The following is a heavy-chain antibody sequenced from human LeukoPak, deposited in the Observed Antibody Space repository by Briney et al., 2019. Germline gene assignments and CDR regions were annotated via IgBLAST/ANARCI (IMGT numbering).Heavy chain of an antibody. Sequence: GGSLRLSCAASGFTVSSNYMSWVRQAPGKALEWVSVIYSGGSAYYADSVKGRFTIARDNSKNTLYLQRNSRRAEDTAVYYCARERAPGPRHDYGAVGYWGQGTLVTVSS. CDR1: GFTVSSNY. J-gene: IGHJ4*02. D-gene: IGHD4-17*01. CDR3: ARERAPGPRHDYGAVGY. CDR2: IYSGGSA. V-gene: IGHV3-53*01.